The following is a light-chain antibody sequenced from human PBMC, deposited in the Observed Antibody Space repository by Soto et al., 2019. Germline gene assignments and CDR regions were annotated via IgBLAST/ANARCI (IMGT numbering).Light chain of an antibody. CDR3: QQRSKRWT. CDR1: QSVSSY. J-gene: IGKJ1*01. V-gene: IGKV3-11*01. Sequence: EIVLTQSPATLSLSPGERATLSCRASQSVSSYLAWYQQKPGQAPRLLIYDASNRATGIPARFSGSGSGTDFTLTISSLEPEDFAVYYCQQRSKRWTFGQGTKVDI. CDR2: DAS.